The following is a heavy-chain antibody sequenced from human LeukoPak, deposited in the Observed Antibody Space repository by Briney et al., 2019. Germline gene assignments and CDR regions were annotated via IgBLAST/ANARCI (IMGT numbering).Heavy chain of an antibody. Sequence: GASVKVSCKASGGTFSSYAISWVRQAPGQGLEWMGGIIPIFGTANYAQKFQGRVTITADESTSTAYMEPSSLRSEDTAVYYCARGRYCTNGVCYPQPLDYWGQGTLVTVSS. V-gene: IGHV1-69*13. CDR1: GGTFSSYA. CDR2: IIPIFGTA. CDR3: ARGRYCTNGVCYPQPLDY. J-gene: IGHJ4*02. D-gene: IGHD2-8*01.